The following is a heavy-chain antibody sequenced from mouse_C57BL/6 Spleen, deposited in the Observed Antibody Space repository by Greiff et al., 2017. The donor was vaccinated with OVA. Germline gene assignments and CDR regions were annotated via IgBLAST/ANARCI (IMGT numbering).Heavy chain of an antibody. CDR3: ARKGYGSSPLYYFDY. CDR2: ISSGGSYP. CDR1: GFTFSSYG. Sequence: EVHLVESGGDLVKPGGSLKLSCAASGFTFSSYGMSWVRQTPDKRLAWVATISSGGSYPYYPDSVKGRFPISSDNAKNTLYLQMSSLKAEDTARYYCARKGYGSSPLYYFDYWGQGTTLTVSS. V-gene: IGHV5-6*01. D-gene: IGHD1-1*01. J-gene: IGHJ2*01.